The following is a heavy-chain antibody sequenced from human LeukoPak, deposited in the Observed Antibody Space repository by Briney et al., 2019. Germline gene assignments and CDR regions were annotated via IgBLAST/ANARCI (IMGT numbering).Heavy chain of an antibody. CDR1: GFTFSTYA. V-gene: IGHV3-23*01. D-gene: IGHD3-9*01. CDR2: ISGSDGST. J-gene: IGHJ4*02. CDR3: ANANFDWLPRDY. Sequence: TGGSLRLSCAASGFTFSTYAMSWVRQAPGRGLEWVSPISGSDGSTFYADSVKGRFTIARDNSKATLYLQMNSLRAEDTAVYYCANANFDWLPRDYWGQGTLVTVSS.